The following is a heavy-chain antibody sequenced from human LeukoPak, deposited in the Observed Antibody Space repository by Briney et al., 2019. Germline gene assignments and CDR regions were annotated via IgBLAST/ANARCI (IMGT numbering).Heavy chain of an antibody. V-gene: IGHV3-74*01. D-gene: IGHD3-10*01. J-gene: IGHJ6*03. CDR3: ARKAGTPFGNYYYYMDV. CDR1: GFTFSNYW. CDR2: INSDGSRT. Sequence: GGSLRLSCAASGFTFSNYWMHWVRQAPGKGLVWVSRINSDGSRTTYADSVKGRFTISRDNSKNTLYLQMNSLRAEDTAVYYCARKAGTPFGNYYYYMDVWGKGPRSPSP.